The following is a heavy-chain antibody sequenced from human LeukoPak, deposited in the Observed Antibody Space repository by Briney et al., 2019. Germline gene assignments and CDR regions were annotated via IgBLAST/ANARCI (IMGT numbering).Heavy chain of an antibody. V-gene: IGHV3-23*01. CDR2: ISGSGGST. J-gene: IGHJ4*02. Sequence: GRSLRLSCAASGFTFSSYAMSWVRQAPGKGLGWVSAISGSGGSTYYADSVKGRFTISRDNSKDTLYLQMNGLRAEDTAVYYCAKFLPTHIVVANYYFDYWGQGTLVTVSS. CDR3: AKFLPTHIVVANYYFDY. CDR1: GFTFSSYA. D-gene: IGHD2-21*01.